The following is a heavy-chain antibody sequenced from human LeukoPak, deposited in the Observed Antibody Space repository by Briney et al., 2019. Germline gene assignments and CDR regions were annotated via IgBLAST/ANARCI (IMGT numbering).Heavy chain of an antibody. Sequence: PSETLSLTCTVSGGSISNYYWSWIRQPPGKGLEWIGYIYSSGGTNNNPSLKSRGTISLDTSKNQFFLELSSVTAADTAVYYCARVGDSGYVYFDPWGQGILVTVSS. V-gene: IGHV4-59*01. CDR2: IYSSGGT. J-gene: IGHJ5*02. D-gene: IGHD5-12*01. CDR3: ARVGDSGYVYFDP. CDR1: GGSISNYY.